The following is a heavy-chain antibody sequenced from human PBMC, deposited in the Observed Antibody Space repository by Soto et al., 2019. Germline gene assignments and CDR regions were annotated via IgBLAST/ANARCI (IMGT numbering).Heavy chain of an antibody. D-gene: IGHD6-6*01. J-gene: IGHJ6*02. V-gene: IGHV3-23*01. CDR1: GFTFSSYA. CDR3: AKMEGSAARFLPTFLDV. Sequence: GGSLRLSCAASGFTFSSYAMSWVRQAPGKGLEWVSAISGSGGSTYYADSVKGRFTISRDNSKNTLYLQMNSLRAEDTAVYYCAKMEGSAARFLPTFLDVWGQGTTVTVSS. CDR2: ISGSGGST.